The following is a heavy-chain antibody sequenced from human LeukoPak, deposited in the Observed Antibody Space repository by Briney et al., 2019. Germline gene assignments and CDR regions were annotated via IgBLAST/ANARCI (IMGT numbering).Heavy chain of an antibody. Sequence: PSETLSLTCPLSGGSVTTSSFYSAWIRQPPGKGLECIGTIYYSGITYYHSSLKSRVTISVDTSKNQFSLRLNSVTAADTAVYFCAKSGPAAGRPDAFDIWGQGRMVTVSS. V-gene: IGHV4-39*07. CDR2: IYYSGIT. CDR3: AKSGPAAGRPDAFDI. CDR1: GGSVTTSSFY. J-gene: IGHJ3*02. D-gene: IGHD2-2*01.